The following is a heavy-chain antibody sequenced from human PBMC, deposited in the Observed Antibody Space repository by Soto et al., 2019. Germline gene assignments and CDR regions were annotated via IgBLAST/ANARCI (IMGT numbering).Heavy chain of an antibody. Sequence: ASVKVSCKASGYTFTNYGISWVRQAPGQGLEWMGWISAYNGNTNYAQKLQGRVTMTTETSTSTAYMELRSLRSEDTAVYYCARSLLGVVSDFDYWGQGALVTVSS. V-gene: IGHV1-18*01. CDR2: ISAYNGNT. D-gene: IGHD2-8*02. J-gene: IGHJ4*02. CDR1: GYTFTNYG. CDR3: ARSLLGVVSDFDY.